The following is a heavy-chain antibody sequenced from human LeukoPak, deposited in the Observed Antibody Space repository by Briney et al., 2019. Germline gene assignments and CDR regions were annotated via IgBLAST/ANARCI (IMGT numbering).Heavy chain of an antibody. CDR3: ARVMVQGVIRLDY. Sequence: SSETLSLTCAVYGGSFSGYYWSWIRQPPGKGLEWIGEINHSGSTNYNPSLKSRVTISVDTSKNQFSLKLSSVTAADTAVYYCARVMVQGVIRLDYWGQGTLVTVSS. CDR1: GGSFSGYY. CDR2: INHSGST. V-gene: IGHV4-34*01. J-gene: IGHJ4*02. D-gene: IGHD3-10*01.